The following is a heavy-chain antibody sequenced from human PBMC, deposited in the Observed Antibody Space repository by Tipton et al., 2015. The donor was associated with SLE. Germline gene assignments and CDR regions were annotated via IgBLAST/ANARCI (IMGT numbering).Heavy chain of an antibody. CDR1: GGSFSGYY. J-gene: IGHJ3*02. CDR3: ARQGTGAPDAFDI. CDR2: INHSGST. D-gene: IGHD2-8*02. Sequence: TLSLTCAVYGGSFSGYYWSWIRQPPGKGLEWIGEINHSGSTNYNPSLKSRVTISVDTSKNQFSLKLSSLTAADTAVYYCARQGTGAPDAFDIWGQGTMVTVSS. V-gene: IGHV4-34*01.